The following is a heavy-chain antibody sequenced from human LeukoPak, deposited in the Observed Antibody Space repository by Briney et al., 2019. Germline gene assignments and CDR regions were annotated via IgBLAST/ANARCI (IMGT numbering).Heavy chain of an antibody. CDR1: GGSFSGYY. J-gene: IGHJ4*02. Sequence: SETLSLTCAVYGGSFSGYYWSWIRQPPGKGLEWIGEINHSGSTNYNPSLKSRVTISVDTSKNQFSLKLSSVTAADTAVHYCARGRRVGCSSTSCYTRSPHGYYFDYWGQGTLVTVSS. CDR3: ARGRRVGCSSTSCYTRSPHGYYFDY. D-gene: IGHD2-2*02. CDR2: INHSGST. V-gene: IGHV4-34*01.